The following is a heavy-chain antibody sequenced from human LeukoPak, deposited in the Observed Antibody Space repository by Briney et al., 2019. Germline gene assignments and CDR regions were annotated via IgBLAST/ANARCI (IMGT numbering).Heavy chain of an antibody. Sequence: GGPLRLSCGASGFTFSSYAISWVRQAPGKGLEWVSAISGSGGSTYYADSVKGRFTISRDNSKNTLYLQMNSLRAEDTAVYYCAKGRRRLVLILPDYMDVWGKGTTFTVSS. CDR2: ISGSGGST. V-gene: IGHV3-23*01. CDR1: GFTFSSYA. CDR3: AKGRRRLVLILPDYMDV. D-gene: IGHD6-19*01. J-gene: IGHJ6*03.